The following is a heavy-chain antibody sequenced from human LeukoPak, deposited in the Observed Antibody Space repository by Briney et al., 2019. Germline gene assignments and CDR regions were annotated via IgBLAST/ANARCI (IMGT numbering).Heavy chain of an antibody. V-gene: IGHV1-2*04. J-gene: IGHJ4*02. D-gene: IGHD3-9*01. CDR1: GYTFTSYD. CDR3: ARLDPNFDY. Sequence: PGASVKVSCKASGYTFTSYDINWVRQATGQGLEWMGWINPNSGGTNYAQKFQGWVTMTRDTSISTAYMELSRLRSDDTAVYYCARLDPNFDYWGQGTLVTVSS. CDR2: INPNSGGT.